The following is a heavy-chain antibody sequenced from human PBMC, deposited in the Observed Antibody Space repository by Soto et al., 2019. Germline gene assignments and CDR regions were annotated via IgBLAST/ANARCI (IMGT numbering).Heavy chain of an antibody. V-gene: IGHV4-39*01. CDR2: IYYSGST. J-gene: IGHJ3*02. Sequence: QLQLQESGPGLVKPSKTLSLTCTVSGGSISSSSYYWGWIRQPPGKGLEWIGSIYYSGSTYYNPSLKSRVTISVDTSKNQFSLKLSSVTAADTAVYYCARPYYGSGSYPFDIWGQGTMVTVSS. CDR3: ARPYYGSGSYPFDI. D-gene: IGHD3-10*01. CDR1: GGSISSSSYY.